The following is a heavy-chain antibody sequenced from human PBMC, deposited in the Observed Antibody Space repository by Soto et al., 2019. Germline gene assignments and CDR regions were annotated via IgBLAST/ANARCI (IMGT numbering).Heavy chain of an antibody. CDR1: GYAFTTYG. V-gene: IGHV1-18*01. J-gene: IGHJ4*02. D-gene: IGHD6-6*01. CDR3: ARGRDGDY. CDR2: ISAHNGNT. Sequence: QVHLVQSGAEVKKPGASVKVSCKGSGYAFTTYGITWVRQAPGQGLEWMGWISAHNGNTNYAQKLQGRVTVTRDTSTSTAYMELRSLRSDDTPVYYCARGRDGDYWGQGALVTVSS.